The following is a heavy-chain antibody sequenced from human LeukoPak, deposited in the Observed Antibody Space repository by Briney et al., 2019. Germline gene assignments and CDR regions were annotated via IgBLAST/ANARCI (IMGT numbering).Heavy chain of an antibody. CDR1: GFTFSDHS. J-gene: IGHJ4*02. D-gene: IGHD2-21*01. CDR2: ITPVSKSI. V-gene: IGHV3-48*02. CDR3: ARDSDWSSDY. Sequence: GGSLRLSCAASGFTFSDHSMNWVRHAPGKGLERVSYITPVSKSIYYVDSVKGRFTISRDNAKHSLYLQMNNLRDEDTAVYYCARDSDWSSDYWGQGTLVTVSS.